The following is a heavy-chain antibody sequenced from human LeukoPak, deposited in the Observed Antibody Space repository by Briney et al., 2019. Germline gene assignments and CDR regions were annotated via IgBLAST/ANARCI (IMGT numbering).Heavy chain of an antibody. J-gene: IGHJ3*02. CDR3: ARERAAAGTGDAFDI. CDR2: IYHSGST. D-gene: IGHD6-13*01. V-gene: IGHV4-4*02. Sequence: SETLSLTCAVSGGSISSSNWWSWVRQPPGKRLEWIGEIYHSGSTNYNPSLKSRVTISVDKSKNQFSLKLSSVTAADTAVYYCARERAAAGTGDAFDIWGQGTMVTVSS. CDR1: GGSISSSNW.